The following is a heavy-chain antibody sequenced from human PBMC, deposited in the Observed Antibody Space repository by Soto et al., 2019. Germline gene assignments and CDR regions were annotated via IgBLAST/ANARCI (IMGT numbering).Heavy chain of an antibody. V-gene: IGHV1-69*01. CDR3: ARTYYDFWSGYREYYYYYYGMDV. J-gene: IGHJ6*02. D-gene: IGHD3-3*01. CDR1: GGTFSSYA. Sequence: QVQLVQSGAEVKKPGSPVKVSCKASGGTFSSYAISWVRQAPGQGLEWMGGIIPIFGTANYAQKFQGRVTITADESTSTAYMELSSLRSEDTAVYYCARTYYDFWSGYREYYYYYYGMDVWGQGTTVTVSS. CDR2: IIPIFGTA.